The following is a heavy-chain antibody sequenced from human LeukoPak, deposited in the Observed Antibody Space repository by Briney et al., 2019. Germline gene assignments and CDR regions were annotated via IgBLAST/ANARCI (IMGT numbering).Heavy chain of an antibody. J-gene: IGHJ5*02. CDR2: IKEDGSEQ. Sequence: GGSLRLSCTASGFTFSSYWMNWVRHAPGKGLEWVANIKEDGSEQYYVDSVKGRLTISRDNAKNSLHLQMNSLRAEDTAVYFCARDRRGEKSQYNCFDPWGQGTLVTVSS. CDR3: ARDRRGEKSQYNCFDP. D-gene: IGHD3-10*01. V-gene: IGHV3-7*01. CDR1: GFTFSSYW.